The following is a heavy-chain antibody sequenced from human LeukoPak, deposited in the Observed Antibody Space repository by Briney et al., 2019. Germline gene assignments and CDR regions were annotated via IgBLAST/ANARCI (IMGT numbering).Heavy chain of an antibody. V-gene: IGHV4-34*01. CDR2: INHSGST. Sequence: SETLSLTCAVYGGSFSGYYWSWIRQPPGKGLEWIGEINHSGSTNYNPSLKSRVTISVDTSKNQFSLKLSSVTAADTAVNYCARGHSKSSSWYRGVSNWFDPWGQGTLVTVSS. CDR3: ARGHSKSSSWYRGVSNWFDP. D-gene: IGHD6-13*01. CDR1: GGSFSGYY. J-gene: IGHJ5*02.